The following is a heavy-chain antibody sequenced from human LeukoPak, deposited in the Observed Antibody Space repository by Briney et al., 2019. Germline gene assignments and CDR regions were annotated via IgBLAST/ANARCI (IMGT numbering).Heavy chain of an antibody. CDR3: ATGDYYGSGSYRYYYYMDV. J-gene: IGHJ6*03. V-gene: IGHV4-59*01. Sequence: SETLSLTCTVSGGTISSYYWSWIRQPPGKGLEWIGYIYYSGSTNYNPSLKSRVDISVDMSKHQFSLKLSSVTAADTAVYYCATGDYYGSGSYRYYYYMDVWGKGTTVTTSS. D-gene: IGHD3-10*01. CDR2: IYYSGST. CDR1: GGTISSYY.